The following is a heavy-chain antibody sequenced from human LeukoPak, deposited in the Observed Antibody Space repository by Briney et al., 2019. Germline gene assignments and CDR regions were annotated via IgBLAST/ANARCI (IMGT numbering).Heavy chain of an antibody. CDR1: GGSFSGYY. CDR3: ARGYSSSPYYYYGMDV. J-gene: IGHJ6*02. Sequence: PSETLSLTCAVYGGSFSGYYWSWIRQPPGKGLEWIGEINHSGSINYNPSLKSRVTISVDTSKNQFSLKLSSVTAADTAVYYCARGYSSSPYYYYGMDVWGQGTTVTVSS. D-gene: IGHD6-13*01. CDR2: INHSGSI. V-gene: IGHV4-34*01.